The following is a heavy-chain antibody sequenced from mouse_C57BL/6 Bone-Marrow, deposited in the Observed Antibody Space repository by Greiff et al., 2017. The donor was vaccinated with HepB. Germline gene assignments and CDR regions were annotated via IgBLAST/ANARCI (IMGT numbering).Heavy chain of an antibody. J-gene: IGHJ1*03. CDR1: GFTFSDYY. V-gene: IGHV5-16*01. CDR3: ARDPSYGNYGRYFDV. CDR2: INYDGSST. D-gene: IGHD2-1*01. Sequence: EVQRVESEGGLVQPGSSMKLSCTASGFTFSDYYMAWVRQVPEKGLEWVANINYDGSSTYYLDSLKSRFIISRDNAKNILYLQMSSLKSEDTATYYCARDPSYGNYGRYFDVWGTGTTVTVSS.